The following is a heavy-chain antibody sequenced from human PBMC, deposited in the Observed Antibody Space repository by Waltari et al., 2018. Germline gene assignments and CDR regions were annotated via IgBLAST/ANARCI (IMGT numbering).Heavy chain of an antibody. CDR1: GGSISSSSYY. CDR3: ARVDGFGIAAAGTRDDY. D-gene: IGHD6-13*01. J-gene: IGHJ4*02. V-gene: IGHV4-39*01. Sequence: QLQLQESGPGLVKPSETLSLTCTVSGGSISSSSYYWGWIRQPPGKGLEWIGSIYYSGSTYYNPSLKSRVTISVDTSKNQFSLKLSSVTAADTAVYYCARVDGFGIAAAGTRDDYWGQGTLVTVSS. CDR2: IYYSGST.